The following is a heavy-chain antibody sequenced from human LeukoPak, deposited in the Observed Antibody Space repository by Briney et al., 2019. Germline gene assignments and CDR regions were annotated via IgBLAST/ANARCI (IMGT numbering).Heavy chain of an antibody. J-gene: IGHJ1*01. CDR2: ISSSSSYT. D-gene: IGHD5-12*01. CDR3: ASHIVATTEEYFQH. Sequence: GGSLRLSCAASGFTFSDYYMSWIRQAPGKGLEWVSYISSSSSYTNYADSVKGRFTISRDNAKNSLYLQMNSLRAEDTAVYYCASHIVATTEEYFQHWGQGTLATVSS. CDR1: GFTFSDYY. V-gene: IGHV3-11*06.